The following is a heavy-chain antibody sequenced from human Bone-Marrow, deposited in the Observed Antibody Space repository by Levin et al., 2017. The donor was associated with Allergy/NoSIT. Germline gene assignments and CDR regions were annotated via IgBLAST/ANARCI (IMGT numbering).Heavy chain of an antibody. Sequence: QTGGSLRLSCAASGFTFNRYPMHWVRQAPGKGLDWVAVLSKDGSKKFYADSVKGRFTISRDNSKNTLYLQINSLRADDTAVYFCARGGEVAAAMLNPYYYYYMDVWGKGTTVTVSS. CDR2: LSKDGSKK. J-gene: IGHJ6*03. CDR3: ARGGEVAAAMLNPYYYYYMDV. V-gene: IGHV3-30*04. D-gene: IGHD6-13*01. CDR1: GFTFNRYP.